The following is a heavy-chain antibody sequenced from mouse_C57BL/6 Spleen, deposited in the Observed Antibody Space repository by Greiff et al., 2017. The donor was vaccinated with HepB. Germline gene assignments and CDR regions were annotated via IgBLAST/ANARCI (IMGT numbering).Heavy chain of an antibody. Sequence: QVQLQQSGAELVKPGASVKISCKASGYAFSSYWMNWVKQRPGKGLEWIGQIYPGDGDTNYNGKFKGKATLTADKSSSTAYMQLSSLTSEDSAVYFCARSWVEGYFDYWGQGTTLTVSS. CDR3: ARSWVEGYFDY. CDR1: GYAFSSYW. D-gene: IGHD1-1*01. CDR2: IYPGDGDT. J-gene: IGHJ2*01. V-gene: IGHV1-80*01.